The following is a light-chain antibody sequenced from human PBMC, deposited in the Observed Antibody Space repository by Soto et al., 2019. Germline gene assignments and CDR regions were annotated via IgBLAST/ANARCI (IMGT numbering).Light chain of an antibody. CDR1: QAVTDYY. CDR3: QQYGTPPYT. J-gene: IGKJ2*01. V-gene: IGKV3-20*01. Sequence: IVLTQSPGTLSLSPGEKVALTCRASQAVTDYYFAWYQQKPGQAPKLLIFGTFNRATGIPDRFSASGSETDFTLTISTLEPEDFAVYNCQQYGTPPYTFGLGTKVDIK. CDR2: GTF.